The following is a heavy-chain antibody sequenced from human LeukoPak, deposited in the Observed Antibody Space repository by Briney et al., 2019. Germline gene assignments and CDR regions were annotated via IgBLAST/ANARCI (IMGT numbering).Heavy chain of an antibody. CDR2: ISYDGTYK. CDR3: AKDRDSSWYSGCFDY. J-gene: IGHJ4*02. Sequence: PGGSLRLSCAPSGFTFTSYGMHWVRQAPGKGLEWVAVISYDGTYKYYAGSVKGRFTISRDDSKNTLYLQTNSLRAEDAAVYYCAKDRDSSWYSGCFDYCGQGTLVTVSS. CDR1: GFTFTSYG. V-gene: IGHV3-30*18. D-gene: IGHD6-13*01.